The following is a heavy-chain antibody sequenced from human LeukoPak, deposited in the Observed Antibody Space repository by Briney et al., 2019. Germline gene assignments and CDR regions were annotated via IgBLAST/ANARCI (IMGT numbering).Heavy chain of an antibody. Sequence: GGSLRLSCAASGFTFSSYSMNWVRQAPGKGLEWVSYISSSSSTIYYAGSVKGRFTISRDNAKNSLYLQMNSLRAEDTAVYYCARDEEGWFGELLPVYFDYWGQGALVTVSS. D-gene: IGHD3-10*01. CDR2: ISSSSSTI. CDR1: GFTFSSYS. CDR3: ARDEEGWFGELLPVYFDY. V-gene: IGHV3-48*01. J-gene: IGHJ4*02.